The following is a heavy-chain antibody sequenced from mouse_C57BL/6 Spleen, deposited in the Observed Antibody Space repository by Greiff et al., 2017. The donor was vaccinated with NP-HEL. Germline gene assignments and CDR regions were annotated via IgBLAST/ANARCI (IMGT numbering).Heavy chain of an antibody. V-gene: IGHV2-9*01. CDR2: IWGGGST. Sequence: VQLVESGPGLVAPSQSLSITCTVSGFSLTSYGVDWVRQPPGKGLEWLGVIWGGGSTNYNSALMSRLSISKDNSKSQVFLKMNSRQTDDTAMYYCAKQGLRGRFAYWGQGTLVTVSA. J-gene: IGHJ3*01. CDR1: GFSLTSYG. CDR3: AKQGLRGRFAY. D-gene: IGHD2-2*01.